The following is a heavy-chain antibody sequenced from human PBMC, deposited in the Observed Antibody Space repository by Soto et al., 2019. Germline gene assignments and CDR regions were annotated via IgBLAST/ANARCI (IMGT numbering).Heavy chain of an antibody. CDR2: INPSGGST. J-gene: IGHJ4*02. V-gene: IGHV1-46*01. CDR1: GYTFTSYY. D-gene: IGHD5-12*01. Sequence: ASVKVSCKASGYTFTSYYMHWVRQAPGQGLEWMGIINPSGGSTSYAQKFQGRVTMTRDTSTSTVYMELSSLRSEDTAVYYCASAKGYSCYDFGVHPLDYWGQGTLVTVSS. CDR3: ASAKGYSCYDFGVHPLDY.